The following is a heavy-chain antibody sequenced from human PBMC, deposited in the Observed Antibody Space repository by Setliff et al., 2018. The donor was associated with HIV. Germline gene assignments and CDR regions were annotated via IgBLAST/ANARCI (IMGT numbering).Heavy chain of an antibody. V-gene: IGHV1-46*01. CDR3: ARGPWIQLWSSELDAFDI. Sequence: SVKVSCKASGYTFTSYYPHWVRQAPGQGLEWMGLINPSGGSTTYAQKFLGRVTLTRDTSTSTVYMKLSSLRSEDTAVYYCARGPWIQLWSSELDAFDIWGQGTMVTVSS. CDR1: GYTFTSYY. D-gene: IGHD5-18*01. CDR2: INPSGGST. J-gene: IGHJ3*02.